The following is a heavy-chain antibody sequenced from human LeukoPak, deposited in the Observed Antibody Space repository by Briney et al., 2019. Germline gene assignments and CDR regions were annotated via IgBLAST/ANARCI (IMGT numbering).Heavy chain of an antibody. CDR2: INPSGGST. V-gene: IGHV1-46*01. CDR3: ARPSRIPPYYFDY. J-gene: IGHJ4*02. D-gene: IGHD2-15*01. CDR1: GYTFTSYY. Sequence: ASVKVSCKASGYTFTSYYMHWVRQAPGQGLEWMGIINPSGGSTSYAQKFQGRVTMTRDTSKSTVYMELSSLGSEDTAVYYCARPSRIPPYYFDYWGQGTLVTVSS.